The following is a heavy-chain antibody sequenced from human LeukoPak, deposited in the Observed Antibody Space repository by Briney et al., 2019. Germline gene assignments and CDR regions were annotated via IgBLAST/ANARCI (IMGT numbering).Heavy chain of an antibody. D-gene: IGHD2-15*01. Sequence: GGTLRLSSAASGFTFSSYSMNWVRQAPGKGLEWVTSISSSSSYIYYADSVKGRFTISRDNAKNSLYLQMNSLRAEDTAVYYCARDGGWSAFDIWGQGTMVTVSS. CDR3: ARDGGWSAFDI. CDR2: ISSSSSYI. CDR1: GFTFSSYS. V-gene: IGHV3-21*01. J-gene: IGHJ3*02.